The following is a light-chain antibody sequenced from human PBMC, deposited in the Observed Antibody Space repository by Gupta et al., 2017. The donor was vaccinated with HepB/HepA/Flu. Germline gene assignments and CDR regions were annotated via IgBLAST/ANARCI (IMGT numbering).Light chain of an antibody. J-gene: IGLJ1*01. CDR1: STYVGGYNG. CDR3: TSSAGTNIIFV. V-gene: IGLV2-8*01. CDR2: EVN. Sequence: QSALTPPPSASGSPGKSVTISCTGSSTYVGGYNGFSWYQQHPGKAPKLIIYEVNKRPSGVPDRFSGSKSGTTAALTISGLLAEDEADYYCTSSAGTNIIFVFGTGTTVTVL.